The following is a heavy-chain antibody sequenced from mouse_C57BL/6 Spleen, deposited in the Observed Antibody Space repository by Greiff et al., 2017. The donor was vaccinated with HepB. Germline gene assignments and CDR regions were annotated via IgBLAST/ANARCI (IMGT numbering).Heavy chain of an antibody. CDR3: TTDYYGSSQFAY. CDR1: GFNIKDDY. CDR2: IDPENGDT. V-gene: IGHV14-4*01. J-gene: IGHJ3*01. Sequence: DVQLQESGAELVRPGASVKLSCTASGFNIKDDYMHWVKQRPEQGLEWIGWIDPENGDTEYASKFQGKATITADTSSNTAYLQLSSLTSEDTAVYYCTTDYYGSSQFAYWGQGTLVTVSA. D-gene: IGHD1-1*01.